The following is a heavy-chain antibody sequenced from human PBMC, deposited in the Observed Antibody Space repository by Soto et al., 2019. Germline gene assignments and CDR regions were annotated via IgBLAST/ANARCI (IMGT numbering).Heavy chain of an antibody. CDR2: ITRADTT. V-gene: IGHV3-23*01. J-gene: IGHJ4*02. CDR3: AKDRGVLAARLSYYFDY. Sequence: GGSLRLSCAASGFTFSSYAISWVRQSPGKGLEWVSTITRADTTYYADSVKGRFTISRDNSKNTLYLQMNSLRAEDTAVYYCAKDRGVLAARLSYYFDYWGQGTLVTVSS. CDR1: GFTFSSYA. D-gene: IGHD6-6*01.